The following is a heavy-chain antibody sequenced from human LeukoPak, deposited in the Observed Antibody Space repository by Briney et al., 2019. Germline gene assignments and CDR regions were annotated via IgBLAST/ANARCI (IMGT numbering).Heavy chain of an antibody. CDR3: ARDRCRDSSSCPIYFDY. CDR2: IYYSGST. CDR1: GGSISSYY. Sequence: SETLSLTCTVSGGSISSYYWSWIRQPPGKGLEWIGYIYYSGSTNYNPSLKSRVTISVDTSKNQFSLKLSSVTAADTAVYYCARDRCRDSSSCPIYFDYWGQGTLVTVSS. J-gene: IGHJ4*02. D-gene: IGHD6-13*01. V-gene: IGHV4-59*01.